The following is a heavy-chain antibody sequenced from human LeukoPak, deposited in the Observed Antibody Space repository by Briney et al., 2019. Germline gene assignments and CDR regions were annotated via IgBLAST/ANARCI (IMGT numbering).Heavy chain of an antibody. Sequence: PGRSLRLSCTASGFTFGDYAMSWVRQAPGKGLEWVGFIRSEAYGGTTEYAASVKGRFTISRDDSKSIAYLQMNSLKTEDTAVYYCTRDPRTRTPYYFDYWGQGTLVTVSS. J-gene: IGHJ4*02. CDR2: IRSEAYGGTT. V-gene: IGHV3-49*04. CDR3: TRDPRTRTPYYFDY. CDR1: GFTFGDYA. D-gene: IGHD1-14*01.